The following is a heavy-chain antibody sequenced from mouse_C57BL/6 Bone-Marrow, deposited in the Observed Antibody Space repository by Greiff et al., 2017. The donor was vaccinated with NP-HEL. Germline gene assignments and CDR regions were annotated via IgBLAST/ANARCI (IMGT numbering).Heavy chain of an antibody. D-gene: IGHD1-1*01. Sequence: EVHLVESGAELVRPGSSVKMSCKTSGYTFTSYGINWVKQRPGQGLEWIGYIYIGNGYTEYNEKFKGKATLTSDTSSSTAYMQLSSLTSEDSAIYFCARVTTVVDDSYAMDYWGQGTSVTVSS. CDR1: GYTFTSYG. J-gene: IGHJ4*01. CDR2: IYIGNGYT. V-gene: IGHV1-58*01. CDR3: ARVTTVVDDSYAMDY.